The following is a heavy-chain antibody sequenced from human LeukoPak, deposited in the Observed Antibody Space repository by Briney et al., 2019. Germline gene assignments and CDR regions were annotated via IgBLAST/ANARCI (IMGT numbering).Heavy chain of an antibody. Sequence: GGSLRLSCAASGFAFSDYYMSWIRQAPGKGLEWISFISSSSSYTNYADSVKGRFTISRDNTKNSLYLQMNNLRAEDTAVYYCARGGADYVIGYWGQGTLVTVSS. CDR2: ISSSSSYT. D-gene: IGHD4-17*01. CDR3: ARGGADYVIGY. CDR1: GFAFSDYY. V-gene: IGHV3-11*06. J-gene: IGHJ4*02.